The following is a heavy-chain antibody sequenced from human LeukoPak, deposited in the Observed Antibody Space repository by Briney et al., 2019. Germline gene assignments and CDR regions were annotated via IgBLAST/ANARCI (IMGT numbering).Heavy chain of an antibody. CDR3: ARDFGPVAFDI. D-gene: IGHD3-10*01. CDR1: GFIFGNYP. V-gene: IGHV3-30-3*01. J-gene: IGHJ3*02. Sequence: PGRSLRLSCAASGFIFGNYPMHWVRQAPGKGLEWVAVASHIGNNKYYPNAVRGRFTISRDNSKDTLFLQMDSLRTEDTAVYYCARDFGPVAFDIWGQGTMVSVSS. CDR2: ASHIGNNK.